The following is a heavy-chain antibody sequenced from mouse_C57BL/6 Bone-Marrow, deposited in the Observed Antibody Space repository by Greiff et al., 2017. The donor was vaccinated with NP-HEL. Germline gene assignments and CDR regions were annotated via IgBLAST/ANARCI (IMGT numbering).Heavy chain of an antibody. Sequence: QVQLQQPGAELVKPGASVKLSCKASGYTFTSYWMHWVKQRPGQGLEWIGMIHPNSGSTNYNEKFKSKATLTVDKSSSTAYMQLSSLTSEDSAVYYCARLTQTVLFAYWGQGTLVTVSA. CDR1: GYTFTSYW. V-gene: IGHV1-64*01. CDR2: IHPNSGST. CDR3: ARLTQTVLFAY. J-gene: IGHJ3*01. D-gene: IGHD4-1*01.